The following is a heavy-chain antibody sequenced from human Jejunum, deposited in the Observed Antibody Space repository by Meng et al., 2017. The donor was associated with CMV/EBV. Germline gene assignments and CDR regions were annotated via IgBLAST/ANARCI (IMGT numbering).Heavy chain of an antibody. V-gene: IGHV4-34*01. Sequence: QVQLQQWGAGLLNSSETLSLTCAVYGGSLSPYYWTWIRQIPGKGLEWIGEISHGGITNYNPSLKSRVTLLIDTSKNQFSLKLSSVTAADTAVYYCGMERVNWGQGILVTVSS. CDR2: ISHGGIT. J-gene: IGHJ4*02. CDR1: GGSLSPYY. D-gene: IGHD1-1*01. CDR3: GMERVN.